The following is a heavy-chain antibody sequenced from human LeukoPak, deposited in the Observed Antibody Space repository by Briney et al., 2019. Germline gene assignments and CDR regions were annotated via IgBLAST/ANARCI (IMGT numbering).Heavy chain of an antibody. J-gene: IGHJ4*02. CDR1: GGSISSGGYS. V-gene: IGHV4-30-2*01. CDR3: ARGYSYGYDY. D-gene: IGHD5-18*01. Sequence: SQTLSLTCAVSGGSISSGGYSWSWLRQPPGKGLEWIGYIYHSGSTYYNPSLKSRVTISVDRSKNQFSLKLSSVTAADTAVYYCARGYSYGYDYWGQGTLVTVSS. CDR2: IYHSGST.